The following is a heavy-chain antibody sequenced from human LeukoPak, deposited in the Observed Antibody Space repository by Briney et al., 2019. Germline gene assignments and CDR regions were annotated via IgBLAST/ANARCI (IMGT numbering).Heavy chain of an antibody. CDR1: GFTFDDYA. J-gene: IGHJ6*02. V-gene: IGHV3-9*01. Sequence: GRSLRLSCAASGFTFDDYAMHWVRHAPGRGLEWVSGISWNSGSIGYADSVKGRFTISRDNAKNSLYLQMNSLRAEDTALYYCAKDIGYCSGGSCYSNYYYGMDVWGQGTTVTVSS. CDR3: AKDIGYCSGGSCYSNYYYGMDV. D-gene: IGHD2-15*01. CDR2: ISWNSGSI.